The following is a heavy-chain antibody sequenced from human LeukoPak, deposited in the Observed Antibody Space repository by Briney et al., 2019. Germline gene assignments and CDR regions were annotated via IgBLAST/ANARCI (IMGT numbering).Heavy chain of an antibody. CDR3: AREGYDFWSGYYPDAFDI. CDR1: GGSFSGYY. Sequence: NPSETLSLTCAVYGGSFSGYYLSWIRQPPGKGLEWIGEINHSGSTNYNPSLKSRVTISVDTSKNQFSLKLSSVTAADTAVYYCAREGYDFWSGYYPDAFDIWGQGTMVAVSS. J-gene: IGHJ3*02. V-gene: IGHV4-34*01. CDR2: INHSGST. D-gene: IGHD3-3*01.